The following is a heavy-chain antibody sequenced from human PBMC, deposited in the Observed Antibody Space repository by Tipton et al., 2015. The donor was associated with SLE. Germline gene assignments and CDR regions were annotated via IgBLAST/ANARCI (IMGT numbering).Heavy chain of an antibody. Sequence: LRLSCTVSGGSISSGSYYWSWIRQPAGKGLEWIGYIHTSGSTNYNPSLKSRVTISVDTSKNQFSLKLSSVTAADTAVYYCAREGYRAQGSSGAFGYWGQATLVTVSS. CDR1: GGSISSGSYY. D-gene: IGHD6-19*01. V-gene: IGHV4-61*09. CDR2: IHTSGST. CDR3: AREGYRAQGSSGAFGY. J-gene: IGHJ4*02.